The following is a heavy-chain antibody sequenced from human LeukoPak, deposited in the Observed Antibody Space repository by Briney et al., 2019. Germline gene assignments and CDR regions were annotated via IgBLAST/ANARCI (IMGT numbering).Heavy chain of an antibody. CDR3: ARDFSVEWLSEGGNWFDP. CDR1: GYTFTSYY. CDR2: INPSGGST. Sequence: ASVKVSCKASGYTFTSYYMHWVRQAPGHGLEWMGIINPSGGSTSYAQKFQGRVTMTRDTSTSTVYMELSSLRSEDTAVYYCARDFSVEWLSEGGNWFDPWGQGTLVTVSS. J-gene: IGHJ5*02. D-gene: IGHD3-3*01. V-gene: IGHV1-46*01.